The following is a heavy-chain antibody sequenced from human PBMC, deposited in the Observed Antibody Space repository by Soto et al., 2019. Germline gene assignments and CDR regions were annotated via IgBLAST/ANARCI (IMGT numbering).Heavy chain of an antibody. CDR3: AGVRTYCSGGSCYGDAFDI. Sequence: ASETLSPTCTVSGGCISSYYWSWILQPPGKRLEWIGYIYYSGSTNYDPSLKSRVTISVDTSKNQFSLKLSSVTAADTAVYYCAGVRTYCSGGSCYGDAFDIWGQGTMVTVSS. D-gene: IGHD2-15*01. V-gene: IGHV4-59*01. CDR1: GGCISSYY. CDR2: IYYSGST. J-gene: IGHJ3*02.